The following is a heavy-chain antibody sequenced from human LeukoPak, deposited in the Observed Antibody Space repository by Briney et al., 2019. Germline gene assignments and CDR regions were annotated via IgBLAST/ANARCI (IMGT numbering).Heavy chain of an antibody. Sequence: SETLSLTCTVSGGSISSYYWIWIRQPPGKGLEGIGYIYYGGSSNYNPSLKSRVTISVDTSKNQFSLRLSSVTAADTAVYYCARQWAQRIPYFDNWGQGTMVTVSS. D-gene: IGHD1-1*01. CDR1: GGSISSYY. V-gene: IGHV4-59*08. J-gene: IGHJ4*02. CDR2: IYYGGSS. CDR3: ARQWAQRIPYFDN.